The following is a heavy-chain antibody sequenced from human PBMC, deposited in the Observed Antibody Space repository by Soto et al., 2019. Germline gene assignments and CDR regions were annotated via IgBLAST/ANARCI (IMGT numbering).Heavy chain of an antibody. Sequence: PSQTLSLPCAISGDSVSSNSAAWNWIRQSPSRGLEWLGRTYYRSKWYNDYAGSVKSRITINPDTSKNQFSLQLNSVTPEDTAVYYCAHKQEDATGPPNYYYGMDVWGPGTTVTVSS. V-gene: IGHV6-1*01. CDR3: AHKQEDATGPPNYYYGMDV. CDR2: TYYRSKWYN. D-gene: IGHD2-15*01. CDR1: GDSVSSNSAA. J-gene: IGHJ6*02.